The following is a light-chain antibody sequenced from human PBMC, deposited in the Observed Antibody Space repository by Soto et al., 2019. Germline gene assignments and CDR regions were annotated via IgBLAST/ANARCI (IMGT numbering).Light chain of an antibody. CDR3: QQDKSWPLT. CDR2: DIV. Sequence: EIVMTKSPATLSVSPGERATLSCRASQSVGSDLAWYQQKPGQAPRLVIYDIVTRATGVPTRISGSGSGTECTLTSSSLQTEDGGVYYCQQDKSWPLTFGGGTKVESK. V-gene: IGKV3D-15*01. CDR1: QSVGSD. J-gene: IGKJ4*01.